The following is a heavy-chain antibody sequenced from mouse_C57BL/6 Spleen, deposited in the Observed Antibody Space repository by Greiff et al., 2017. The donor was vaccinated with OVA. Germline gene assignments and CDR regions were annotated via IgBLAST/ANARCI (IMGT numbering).Heavy chain of an antibody. J-gene: IGHJ2*01. V-gene: IGHV5-16*01. Sequence: EVHLVESEGGLVQPGSSMKLSCTASGFTFSDYYMAWVRQVPEKGLEWVANINYDGSSTYYLDSLKSRFIISRDNAKNILYLQMSSLKSEDTATYYCARVYDGNYFDYWGQGTTLTVSS. CDR3: ARVYDGNYFDY. CDR2: INYDGSST. D-gene: IGHD2-12*01. CDR1: GFTFSDYY.